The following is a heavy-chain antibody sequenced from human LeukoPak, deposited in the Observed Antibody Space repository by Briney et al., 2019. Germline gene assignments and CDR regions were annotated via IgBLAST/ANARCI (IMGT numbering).Heavy chain of an antibody. CDR1: GFTFSSFW. J-gene: IGHJ4*02. Sequence: PGGPLRLSCAASGFTFSSFWMTWVRQAPGKGLEWVGNIKRDGSEKNYADSVRGRFTISRDNAKNSLYLQMNSLRAEDTAVYYCARDGGNTGYDLFDYWGQGTLVTVSS. CDR2: IKRDGSEK. D-gene: IGHD5-12*01. CDR3: ARDGGNTGYDLFDY. V-gene: IGHV3-7*03.